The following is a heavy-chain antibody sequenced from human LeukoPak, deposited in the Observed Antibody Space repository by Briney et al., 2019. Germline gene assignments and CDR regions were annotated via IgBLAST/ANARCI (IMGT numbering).Heavy chain of an antibody. J-gene: IGHJ4*02. CDR2: ISGRSSTI. D-gene: IGHD1-26*01. Sequence: GGSLRLSCAASAFTFSDYSVNWVRQAPGKGLEWISYISGRSSTIYYADSVRGRFTISRDNAKNSMYLQMNSLRAEDTAVYYRARDRFTSGSYFFDYWGQGTLVTVSS. CDR3: ARDRFTSGSYFFDY. CDR1: AFTFSDYS. V-gene: IGHV3-48*01.